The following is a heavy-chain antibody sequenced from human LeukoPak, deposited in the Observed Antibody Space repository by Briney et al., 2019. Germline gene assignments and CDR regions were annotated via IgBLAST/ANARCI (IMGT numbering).Heavy chain of an antibody. D-gene: IGHD2-21*02. Sequence: GGSLSLSCAATGLIFRNYGAHWVRQAPGKGLEWVAFIRYDGRLKYYADSVKGRFTISRDNSKNTLYLQMNSLRADDTAMYYCVRDNPRCCGVVPANIDDLWGQGTLVTVSS. CDR1: GLIFRNYG. V-gene: IGHV3-30*02. CDR2: IRYDGRLK. J-gene: IGHJ5*02. CDR3: VRDNPRCCGVVPANIDDL.